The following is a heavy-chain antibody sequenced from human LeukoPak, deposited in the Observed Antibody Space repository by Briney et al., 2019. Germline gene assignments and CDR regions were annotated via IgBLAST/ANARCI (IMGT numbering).Heavy chain of an antibody. Sequence: VKVSCKASGGTFSSYAISWVRQAPGQGLEWMGGIIPIFGTANYAQKFQGRVTITTDESTSTAYMELSSLRSEDTAVYYCARGYCSSTSCRNNWFDPWGQGTLVTASS. CDR2: IIPIFGTA. V-gene: IGHV1-69*13. CDR1: GGTFSSYA. CDR3: ARGYCSSTSCRNNWFDP. D-gene: IGHD2-2*01. J-gene: IGHJ5*02.